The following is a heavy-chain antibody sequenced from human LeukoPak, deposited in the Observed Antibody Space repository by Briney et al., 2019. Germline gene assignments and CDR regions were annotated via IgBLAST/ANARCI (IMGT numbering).Heavy chain of an antibody. CDR2: ISYDGSNK. Sequence: GRSLRLSCAASEFTFSSYAMHWVRQAPGKGLEWVAVISYDGSNKYYADSVKGRFTISRDNSKNTLYLQMNSLRAEDTAVYYCARGYNWNYAPFDYWGQGTLVTVSS. CDR3: ARGYNWNYAPFDY. J-gene: IGHJ4*02. V-gene: IGHV3-30-3*01. CDR1: EFTFSSYA. D-gene: IGHD1-7*01.